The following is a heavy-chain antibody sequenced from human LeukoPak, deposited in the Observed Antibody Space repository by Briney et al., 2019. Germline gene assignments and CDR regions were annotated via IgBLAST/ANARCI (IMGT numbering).Heavy chain of an antibody. CDR1: GGSISSSSYY. Sequence: SETLSLTCTVSGGSISSSSYYWGWIRQPPGKGLEWIGSIYYSGSTYYNPSLKSRVTISVDTSKNQFSLKLSSVTAADTAVYYCAREMAGTHYYYYYMDVWGKGTRSPSP. CDR3: AREMAGTHYYYYYMDV. CDR2: IYYSGST. D-gene: IGHD1-1*01. V-gene: IGHV4-39*07. J-gene: IGHJ6*03.